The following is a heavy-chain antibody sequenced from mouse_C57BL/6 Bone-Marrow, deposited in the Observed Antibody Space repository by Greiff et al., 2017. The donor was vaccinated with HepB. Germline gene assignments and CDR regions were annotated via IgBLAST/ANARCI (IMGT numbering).Heavy chain of an antibody. J-gene: IGHJ1*03. CDR1: GYTFTSYG. CDR3: ACYYGSSLWYFDV. D-gene: IGHD1-1*01. CDR2: IYPRSGNT. Sequence: QVQLKESGAELARPGASVKLSCKASGYTFTSYGISWVKQRTGQGLEWIGEIYPRSGNTYYNEKFKGKATLTADKSSSTAYMELRSLTSEDSAVYCCACYYGSSLWYFDVWGTGTTVTVSS. V-gene: IGHV1-81*01.